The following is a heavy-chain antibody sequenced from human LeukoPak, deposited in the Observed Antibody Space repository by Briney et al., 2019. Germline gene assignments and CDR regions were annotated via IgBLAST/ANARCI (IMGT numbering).Heavy chain of an antibody. D-gene: IGHD3-10*01. V-gene: IGHV7-4-1*02. Sequence: ASVKVSCKASGYTFTSYAMNWVRQAPGQGLEWMGWINTNTGNPTYAQGFTGRFVFSLDTSVSTAYLQISSLKAEDTAVYYCARGLWFGELSNLFDYWGQGTLVTVSS. J-gene: IGHJ4*02. CDR1: GYTFTSYA. CDR3: ARGLWFGELSNLFDY. CDR2: INTNTGNP.